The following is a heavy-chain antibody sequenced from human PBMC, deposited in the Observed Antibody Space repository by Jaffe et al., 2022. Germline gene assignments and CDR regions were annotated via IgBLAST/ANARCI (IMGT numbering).Heavy chain of an antibody. Sequence: QVQLVQSGAEVKKPGASVKVSCKASGYTFTGYYMHWVRQAPGQGLEWMGWINPNSGGTNYAQKFQGRVTMTRDTSISTAYMELSRLRSDDTAVYYCAREGVAMIVVSDAFDIWGQGTMVTVSS. CDR1: GYTFTGYY. V-gene: IGHV1-2*02. J-gene: IGHJ3*02. D-gene: IGHD3-22*01. CDR2: INPNSGGT. CDR3: AREGVAMIVVSDAFDI.